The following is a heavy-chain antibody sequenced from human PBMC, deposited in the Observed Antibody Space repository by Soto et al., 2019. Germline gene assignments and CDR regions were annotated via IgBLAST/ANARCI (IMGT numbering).Heavy chain of an antibody. V-gene: IGHV3-23*01. Sequence: PGGSLRLSCAASGFTFSSYAMSWVRQAPGKGLEWVSAISGSGGSTYYADSVKGRFTISRDNSKNTLYLQMNSLRAEDTAVYYCASLFSYATTAYYYYLALRTLVTVSS. CDR2: ISGSGGST. D-gene: IGHD1-26*01. CDR1: GFTFSSYA. CDR3: ASLFSYATTAYYYY. J-gene: IGHJ4*02.